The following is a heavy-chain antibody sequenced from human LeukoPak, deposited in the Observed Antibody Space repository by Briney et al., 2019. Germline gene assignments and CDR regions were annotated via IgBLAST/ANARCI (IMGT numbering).Heavy chain of an antibody. V-gene: IGHV1-3*01. J-gene: IGHJ4*02. D-gene: IGHD2-2*01. CDR1: GHTLSDYA. Sequence: ASVMVSCKATGHTLSDYAMYRVRQAPGQRFEWMGWIDAGNGDTRYSQKFQGRVSITRDTSASTAYIELRSLRSEDTAMYYCARGSTSDWPLDHWGQETLVTISS. CDR3: ARGSTSDWPLDH. CDR2: IDAGNGDT.